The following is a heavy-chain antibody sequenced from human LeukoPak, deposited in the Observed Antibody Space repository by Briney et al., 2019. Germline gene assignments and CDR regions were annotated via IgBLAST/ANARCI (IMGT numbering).Heavy chain of an antibody. CDR2: TNSYNGNT. CDR3: AMSSGGWFDP. V-gene: IGHV1-18*01. Sequence: ASVKVSCKASGYTFSSSAISWVRQAPGQGLEWMGVTNSYNGNTNYAQNLQGRVTMATDTATSTAYMELRSLTSDDTVVYFCAMSSGGWFDPWGQGSLVTVSS. J-gene: IGHJ5*02. D-gene: IGHD6-25*01. CDR1: GYTFSSSA.